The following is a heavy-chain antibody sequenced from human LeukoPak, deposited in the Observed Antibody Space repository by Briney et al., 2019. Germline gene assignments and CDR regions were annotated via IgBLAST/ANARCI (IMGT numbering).Heavy chain of an antibody. Sequence: SQTLSLTCTVSGGSISSGDYYWSWIRQPPGKGLEWIGYIYYSGSTYYDPSLKSRVTISVDTSKNQFSLKLSSVTAADTAVYYCARDGTYCSSTSCYTRGAFDIWGQGTMVTVSS. CDR3: ARDGTYCSSTSCYTRGAFDI. J-gene: IGHJ3*02. V-gene: IGHV4-30-4*08. CDR2: IYYSGST. D-gene: IGHD2-2*02. CDR1: GGSISSGDYY.